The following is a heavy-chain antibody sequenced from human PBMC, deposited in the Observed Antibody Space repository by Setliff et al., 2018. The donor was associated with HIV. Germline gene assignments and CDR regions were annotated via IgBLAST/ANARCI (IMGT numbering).Heavy chain of an antibody. CDR3: ASSWGNSSGWTIDY. CDR2: INSSASTI. J-gene: IGHJ4*02. CDR1: GFTFSDYY. Sequence: PGGSLRLSCAASGFTFSDYYMSWIRQAPGKGLEWVSYINSSASTIYYADSVKGRFTISRDRDKNSLYLQMNSLRAEDTAVYYCASSWGNSSGWTIDYWGQGTLVTVSS. D-gene: IGHD6-19*01. V-gene: IGHV3-11*01.